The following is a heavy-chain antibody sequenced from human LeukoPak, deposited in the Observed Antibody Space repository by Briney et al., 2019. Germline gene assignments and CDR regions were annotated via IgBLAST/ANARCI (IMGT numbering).Heavy chain of an antibody. V-gene: IGHV4-30-4*08. CDR1: GGSISSGDYY. D-gene: IGHD2-2*01. J-gene: IGHJ4*02. Sequence: SETLSLTCTVSGGSISSGDYYWSWIRQPPGKGLEWIGYIYYSGSTYYNPSLKSRVTISVDTSKNQFSLKLSSVTAADTAVYYCARSVVPAARSFDYWGQGTLATVSS. CDR2: IYYSGST. CDR3: ARSVVPAARSFDY.